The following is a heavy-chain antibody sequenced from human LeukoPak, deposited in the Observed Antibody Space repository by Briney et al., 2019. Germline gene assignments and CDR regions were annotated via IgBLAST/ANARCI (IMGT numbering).Heavy chain of an antibody. CDR1: GFSFSRYW. V-gene: IGHV3-74*01. CDR3: AREKTTVVTLDF. D-gene: IGHD4-23*01. CDR2: INSDGSST. Sequence: GGSLRLSCAASGFSFSRYWMHWVRQAPGKELVWVSRINSDGSSTSYADSVKGRFTISRDSAKNTLYLQMNSLRAEDTAVYYCAREKTTVVTLDFWGQGTLVTVSS. J-gene: IGHJ4*02.